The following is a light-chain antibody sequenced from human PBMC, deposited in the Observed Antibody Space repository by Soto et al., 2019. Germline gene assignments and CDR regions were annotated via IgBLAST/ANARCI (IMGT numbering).Light chain of an antibody. CDR1: SSDVGAYNY. CDR3: SSKRTTASLV. Sequence: QSVLTHPASVSGSPGQTITISCTGTSSDVGAYNYVSWYQQHPGKAPKLMIYEVSNRPSGVSDRFSGSKSGNTASLTISGLQAAEEADYYCSSKRTTASLVFGTGTKLTVL. V-gene: IGLV2-14*01. CDR2: EVS. J-gene: IGLJ1*01.